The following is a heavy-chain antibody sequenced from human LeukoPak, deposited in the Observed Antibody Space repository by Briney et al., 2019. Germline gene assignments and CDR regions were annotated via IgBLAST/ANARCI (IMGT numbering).Heavy chain of an antibody. CDR2: IRVDGSVE. D-gene: IGHD1-26*01. CDR1: GSTFSAYA. Sequence: GSLRLSCAASGSTFSAYAMTWVRQASGKGLEWVATIRVDGSVEYPEDSRKGRFTISRDNAWNSLYLQMDSLRVEDTAVYYCATYSGPNKWDASDMWGQGTLVTVSP. J-gene: IGHJ3*02. V-gene: IGHV3-7*01. CDR3: ATYSGPNKWDASDM.